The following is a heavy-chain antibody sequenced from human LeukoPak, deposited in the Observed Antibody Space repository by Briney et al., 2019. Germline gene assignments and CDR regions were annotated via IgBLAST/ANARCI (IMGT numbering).Heavy chain of an antibody. D-gene: IGHD4-17*01. CDR3: ARDGYGDWVDY. Sequence: GGSLRLSCAASGFTFSSYWMSWFRQAPGKGLEWVANIKQDGSEKYYVDSVKGRFTISRDNAKNSLYLQMNSLRAEDTAVYYCARDGYGDWVDYWGQGTLVTVSS. CDR1: GFTFSSYW. V-gene: IGHV3-7*01. J-gene: IGHJ4*02. CDR2: IKQDGSEK.